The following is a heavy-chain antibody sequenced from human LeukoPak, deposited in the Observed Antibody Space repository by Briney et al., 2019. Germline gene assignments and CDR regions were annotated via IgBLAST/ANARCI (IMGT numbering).Heavy chain of an antibody. J-gene: IGHJ4*02. V-gene: IGHV1-18*01. D-gene: IGHD6-13*01. CDR1: GYTFTSYG. Sequence: ASVKVSCKASGYTFTSYGISWVRQAPAQGLEWMGWISAYNGNTNYAQKLQGRVTMTTDTSTSTAYMELRSLRSDDTAVYYCARDIAAAGTLIRTNYYFDYWGQGTLVTVSS. CDR2: ISAYNGNT. CDR3: ARDIAAAGTLIRTNYYFDY.